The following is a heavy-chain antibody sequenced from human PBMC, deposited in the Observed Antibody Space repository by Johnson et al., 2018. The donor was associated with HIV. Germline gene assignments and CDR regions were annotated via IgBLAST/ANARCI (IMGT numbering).Heavy chain of an antibody. V-gene: IGHV3-23*04. Sequence: MQLVESGGGLVQPGGSLRLSCAASGFTFSSYAMSWVRQAPGKGLEWVSAISGSSGSIGYADSVKGRFTISRDNAKNSLYLQMNSLRAEDTAVYYCAKDLEEGQQWLIGAFDIWGQGTMVTVSS. J-gene: IGHJ3*02. CDR1: GFTFSSYA. CDR2: ISGSSGSI. D-gene: IGHD6-19*01. CDR3: AKDLEEGQQWLIGAFDI.